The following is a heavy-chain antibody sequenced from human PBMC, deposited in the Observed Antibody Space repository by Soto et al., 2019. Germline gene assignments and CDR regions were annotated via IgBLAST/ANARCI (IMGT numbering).Heavy chain of an antibody. CDR1: DFTFSGYE. V-gene: IGHV3-48*03. D-gene: IGHD6-13*01. J-gene: IGHJ4*01. CDR3: VRFGGAAAGPGDY. CDR2: ISSSGTTI. Sequence: GGSLRLSCVASDFTFSGYEMNWVRQAPGKGLEWVSYISSSGTTIYYSDSVKGRFTISRDNAKKSLFLQMSSLRAEDTALYYCVRFGGAAAGPGDYWGHGTLVTVSS.